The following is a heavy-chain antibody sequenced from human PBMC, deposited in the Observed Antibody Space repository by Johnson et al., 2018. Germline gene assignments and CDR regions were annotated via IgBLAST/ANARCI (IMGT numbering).Heavy chain of an antibody. CDR2: LSHDGSNK. Sequence: QVQLVQSGGGVVQPGRSLRLSCAASGFTFSIYAMHWVRQTPGKGLECVAVLSHDGSNKLYADPVKGRFPIYSDNAQSTLFLQMYNVSNEDTAMYYFVREIKGGNRLDAFDFWGQGTMVTVSS. CDR1: GFTFSIYA. D-gene: IGHD1-26*01. J-gene: IGHJ3*01. CDR3: VREIKGGNRLDAFDF. V-gene: IGHV3-30-3*01.